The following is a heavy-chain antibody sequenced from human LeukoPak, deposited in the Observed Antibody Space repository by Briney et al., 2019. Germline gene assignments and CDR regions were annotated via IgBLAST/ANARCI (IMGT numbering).Heavy chain of an antibody. Sequence: GGSLRLSCAASGFTFSSYWMSWVRQAPGKGLEWVANIKQDGSEKYYVDSAKGRFTISRDNSNSLISLQMDNLTTEDTAVYYCAREKFDSWGQGTLVIVSP. CDR3: AREKFDS. J-gene: IGHJ5*01. CDR2: IKQDGSEK. CDR1: GFTFSSYW. V-gene: IGHV3-7*01.